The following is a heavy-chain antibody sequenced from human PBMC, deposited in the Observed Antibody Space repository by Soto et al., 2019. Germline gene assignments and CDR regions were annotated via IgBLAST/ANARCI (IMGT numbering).Heavy chain of an antibody. J-gene: IGHJ5*02. CDR2: IYYSGST. CDR1: GGSISSGGYY. CDR3: ARVPSKDYYDSRVEWFDP. D-gene: IGHD3-22*01. Sequence: SETLSLTCTVSGGSISSGGYYWSWIRQHPGKGLEWIGYIYYSGSTYYNPSLKRRVTISVDTSKNQFSLKLSSVTAADTAVYYCARVPSKDYYDSRVEWFDPWGQGTMVTVSS. V-gene: IGHV4-31*03.